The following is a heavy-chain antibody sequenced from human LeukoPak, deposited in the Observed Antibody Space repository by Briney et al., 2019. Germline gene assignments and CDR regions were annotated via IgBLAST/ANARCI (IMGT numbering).Heavy chain of an antibody. D-gene: IGHD2-2*01. J-gene: IGHJ5*02. CDR2: VYTSGST. CDR1: GGSISSGSHY. Sequence: SQTLSLTCTVSGGSISSGSHYWSWIRQPAGKALEWIGRVYTSGSTDYNPSLKSRVAISVDTSKSQFSLTLTSMIAADTAVYYCARGQVPAARGYNWFDPWGQGTLVTVSS. V-gene: IGHV4-61*02. CDR3: ARGQVPAARGYNWFDP.